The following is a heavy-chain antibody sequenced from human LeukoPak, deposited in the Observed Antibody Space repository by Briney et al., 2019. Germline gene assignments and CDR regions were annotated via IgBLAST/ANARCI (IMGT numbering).Heavy chain of an antibody. D-gene: IGHD1-1*01. J-gene: IGHJ4*02. Sequence: ASVKVSCKASGYTFTVHYPHWVRQAPGQGPEWMGWFNPNSGDANYAQRFQGRVTMTRVTSISTAYMEMKGLTIDDTAVYYCARDKGSGMLPFDYWGQGTLVTASS. CDR3: ARDKGSGMLPFDY. V-gene: IGHV1-2*02. CDR1: GYTFTVHY. CDR2: FNPNSGDA.